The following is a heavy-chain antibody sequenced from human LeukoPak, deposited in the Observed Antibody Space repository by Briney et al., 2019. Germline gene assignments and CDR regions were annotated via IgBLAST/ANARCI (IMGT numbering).Heavy chain of an antibody. Sequence: GSLRLSCAASGFTVSSNYMSWVRQAPGKGLEWVSVIYSGGSTYYADSVKGRFTISRDNSKNTLYLQMNSLRAEDTAVYYCARPLGTYYYYGMDVWGQGTTVTVSS. CDR2: IYSGGST. D-gene: IGHD1-1*01. CDR1: GFTVSSNY. CDR3: ARPLGTYYYYGMDV. J-gene: IGHJ6*02. V-gene: IGHV3-66*04.